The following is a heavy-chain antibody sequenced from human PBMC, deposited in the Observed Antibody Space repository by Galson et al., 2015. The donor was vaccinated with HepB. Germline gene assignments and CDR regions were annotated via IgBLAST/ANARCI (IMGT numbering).Heavy chain of an antibody. CDR3: ARDWTEVVPAAMELNFDY. D-gene: IGHD2-2*01. Sequence: SVKVSCKASGYTFTSYGISWVRQAPGQGLEWMGWISAYNGNTNYAQKLQGRVTMTTDTSTSTAYMELRSLRSDDTAVYYCARDWTEVVPAAMELNFDYWGQGTLVTVSS. CDR2: ISAYNGNT. J-gene: IGHJ4*02. CDR1: GYTFTSYG. V-gene: IGHV1-18*01.